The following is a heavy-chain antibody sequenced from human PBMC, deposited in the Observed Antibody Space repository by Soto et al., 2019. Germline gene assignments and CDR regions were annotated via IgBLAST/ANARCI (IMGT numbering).Heavy chain of an antibody. V-gene: IGHV3-53*01. Sequence: GGSVRRSCAASGFTVSSNYMSWVRQAPGKGLEWVSVIYSGGSTYYADSVKGRFTISRDNSENTPYLQMNSLRAEDTAVYYCARGWRRVWSGYGTYYYYGMDVWGQGTTVTVSS. CDR3: ARGWRRVWSGYGTYYYYGMDV. J-gene: IGHJ6*02. CDR1: GFTVSSNY. CDR2: IYSGGST. D-gene: IGHD3-3*01.